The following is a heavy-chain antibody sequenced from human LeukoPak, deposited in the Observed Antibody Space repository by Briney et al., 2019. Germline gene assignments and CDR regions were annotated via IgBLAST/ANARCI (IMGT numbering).Heavy chain of an antibody. V-gene: IGHV4-34*01. CDR1: GGSFSGYY. CDR3: ARRTPHCTNGVCYGYYYYGMDV. Sequence: SETLSLTCAVYGGSFSGYYWSWIRQPPGKGLEWIGEIKHSGSTNYNPSLKSRVTISVDTSKNQFSLKLSSVTAADTAVYYCARRTPHCTNGVCYGYYYYGMDVWGQGTTVTVSS. CDR2: IKHSGST. D-gene: IGHD2-8*01. J-gene: IGHJ6*02.